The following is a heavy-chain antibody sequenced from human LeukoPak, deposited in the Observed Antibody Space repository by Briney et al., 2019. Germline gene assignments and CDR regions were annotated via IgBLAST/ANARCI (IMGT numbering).Heavy chain of an antibody. CDR1: GFTFSDYC. Sequence: GGSLRLSCAASGFTFSDYCMSWVRQAPGKGLKWVSYITNSSSDTHYPDFVKGRFTISRHNPDHTLYLQMNSLTAEDTAVYYCARDRGFKDGYNNPPYFWGQGTLVTVSS. J-gene: IGHJ4*02. V-gene: IGHV3-11*06. D-gene: IGHD5-24*01. CDR2: ITNSSSDT. CDR3: ARDRGFKDGYNNPPYF.